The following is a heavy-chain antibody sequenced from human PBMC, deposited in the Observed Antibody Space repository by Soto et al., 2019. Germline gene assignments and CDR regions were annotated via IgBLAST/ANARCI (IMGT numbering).Heavy chain of an antibody. CDR1: GFTFSNYA. Sequence: EVQLLESGGGLVQPGGSLRLSCAGSGFTFSNYAMSWVRQAPGTGLEWVSGIGASGAGTYYADSVKGRFTISRDNSKNTLHLQMNRLRAEDTAVYYCALRKTGSYFDYWGQGTLVTVSS. CDR2: IGASGAGT. D-gene: IGHD1-26*01. CDR3: ALRKTGSYFDY. V-gene: IGHV3-23*01. J-gene: IGHJ4*02.